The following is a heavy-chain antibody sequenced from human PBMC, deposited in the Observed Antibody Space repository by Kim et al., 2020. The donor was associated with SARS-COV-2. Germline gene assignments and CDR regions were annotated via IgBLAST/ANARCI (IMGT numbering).Heavy chain of an antibody. J-gene: IGHJ4*02. D-gene: IGHD3-9*01. CDR2: ISSSSSYI. CDR3: ARGGLEYDILTREDY. Sequence: GGSLRLSCAASGFTFSSYSMNWVRQAPGKGLEWVSSISSSSSYIYYADSVKGRFTISRDNAKNSLYLQMNSLRAEDTAVYYCARGGLEYDILTREDYWGQGTLVTVSS. CDR1: GFTFSSYS. V-gene: IGHV3-21*01.